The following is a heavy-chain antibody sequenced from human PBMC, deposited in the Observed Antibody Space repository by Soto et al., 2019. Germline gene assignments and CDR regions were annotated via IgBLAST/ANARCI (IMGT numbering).Heavy chain of an antibody. J-gene: IGHJ3*01. Sequence: QVPLVQSGAEVKEPGDSVRVSCEASGYTFTAYHIHWVRQAPGQGLEWMGWINPKFGDTTYAQDFQGRVSMTRDMSISTVYMELSRLTSDDTAIYYCARNMDYYYGRGSGNGHGVW. V-gene: IGHV1-2*02. D-gene: IGHD3-10*02. CDR3: ARNMDYYYGRGSGNGHGV. CDR1: GYTFTAYH. CDR2: INPKFGDT.